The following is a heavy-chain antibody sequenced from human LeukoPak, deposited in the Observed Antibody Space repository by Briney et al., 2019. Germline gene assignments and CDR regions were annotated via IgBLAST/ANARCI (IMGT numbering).Heavy chain of an antibody. CDR1: GGSISSGDYS. D-gene: IGHD1-1*01. CDR3: ARVGSDWNEVRYNWFDP. J-gene: IGHJ5*02. Sequence: PSETLSLTCAVSGGSISSGDYSWSWIRQPPGKGLEWIGYIFQSGSTYYNPSLKSRVTISVDRSKNQFSLKLSSVTAADTAVYYCARVGSDWNEVRYNWFDPWGQGTLGTVSS. CDR2: IFQSGST. V-gene: IGHV4-30-2*01.